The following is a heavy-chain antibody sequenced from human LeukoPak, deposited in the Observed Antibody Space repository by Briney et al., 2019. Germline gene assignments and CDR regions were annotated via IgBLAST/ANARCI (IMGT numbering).Heavy chain of an antibody. D-gene: IGHD3-22*01. CDR2: ISGSGGST. CDR1: GFTFSSYA. J-gene: IGHJ3*02. V-gene: IGHV3-23*01. Sequence: GGSLRLSCAASGFTFSSYAMSWVRQAPGKGLEWVPAISGSGGSTSYADSLKGRFTISRDNSKNTVYLQMSRLTAEDTAVYYCAKECGRDYDDRAFDIWGQGTMVTVSS. CDR3: AKECGRDYDDRAFDI.